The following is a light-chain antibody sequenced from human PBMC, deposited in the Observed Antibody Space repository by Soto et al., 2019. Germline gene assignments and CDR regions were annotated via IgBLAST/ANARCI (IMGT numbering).Light chain of an antibody. V-gene: IGKV3D-20*01. J-gene: IGKJ4*01. CDR2: DAS. CDR1: QSVSGTY. Sequence: EIVLTQSPATLSLSPGETTTLSCGASQSVSGTYFARYQQKPGLAPRLLIYDASSRATGIPDRFSGSGSGTDFTLTISRLEPEDFAVYYCQQYGTSPVTFGGGTKVEI. CDR3: QQYGTSPVT.